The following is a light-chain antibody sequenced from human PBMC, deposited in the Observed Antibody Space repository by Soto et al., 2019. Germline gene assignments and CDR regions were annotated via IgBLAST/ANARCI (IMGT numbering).Light chain of an antibody. J-gene: IGKJ1*01. CDR1: RDVSSY. CDR3: QQLHNYPRT. CDR2: AAS. V-gene: IGKV1-9*01. Sequence: DIQMTQSPSSLSAAVGDRVTITCRAARDVSSYLAWYQQKPGKAPKLLISAASTLQSGVPSRFSGSGSGTEFTLTISSLQPEDFATYYCQQLHNYPRTFGQGTKVDIK.